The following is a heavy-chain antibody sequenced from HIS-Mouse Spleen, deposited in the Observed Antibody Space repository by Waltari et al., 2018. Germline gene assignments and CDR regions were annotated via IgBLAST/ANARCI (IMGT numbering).Heavy chain of an antibody. V-gene: IGHV4-59*01. Sequence: QVQLQESGPGLVKPSETLSPTCTVSGGSISSYYWIWIRQPPGKGLEWIGYYSGSTNYNPSLKSRVTISVDTSKNQFSLKLSSVTAADTAVYYCARASRDLLLPRYFDLWGRGTLVTVSS. CDR2: YYSGST. CDR3: ARASRDLLLPRYFDL. J-gene: IGHJ2*01. CDR1: GGSISSYY.